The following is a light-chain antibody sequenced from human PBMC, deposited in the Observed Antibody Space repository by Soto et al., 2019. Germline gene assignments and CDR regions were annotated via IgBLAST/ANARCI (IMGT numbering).Light chain of an antibody. Sequence: QSVLTQPPSVSGTPGQRVTISCSGSTSSIGSNYVYWYHQLPGTAPKLVIHRNNQRPSGIPDRVSGSKSGTSASLAISGLRSEDEADYYCAAWDDSLSVWVFGGGTKLTVL. J-gene: IGLJ3*02. CDR3: AAWDDSLSVWV. CDR2: RNN. CDR1: TSSIGSNY. V-gene: IGLV1-47*01.